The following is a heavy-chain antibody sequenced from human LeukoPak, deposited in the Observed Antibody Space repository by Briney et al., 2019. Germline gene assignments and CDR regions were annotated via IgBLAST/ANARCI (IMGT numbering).Heavy chain of an antibody. Sequence: ASVKVSCKASGYTFTIYGISWVRQASGQGLEWMGWISAYNGNTNYAQKLQGRVTMTTDTSTSTAYMELRSLRSDDTAVYYCARVTYYYDSSGYLGWYFDLWGRGTLVTVSS. V-gene: IGHV1-18*01. CDR3: ARVTYYYDSSGYLGWYFDL. J-gene: IGHJ2*01. CDR1: GYTFTIYG. CDR2: ISAYNGNT. D-gene: IGHD3-22*01.